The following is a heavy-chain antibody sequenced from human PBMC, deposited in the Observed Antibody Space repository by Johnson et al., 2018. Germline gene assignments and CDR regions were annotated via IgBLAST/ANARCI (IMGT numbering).Heavy chain of an antibody. CDR1: GGSISNGDYS. Sequence: QVQLVQSGSGLVKPSQTLSLTCGVSGGSISNGDYSYSWIRQPPGKCLEWIGFIHQTGSTYYNPSLNSRVTISMDRSKNQFSLKLTSVTAADTAVYYCARCPRDDMIRGETCPLDIWGQGTMVTVSS. V-gene: IGHV4-30-2*01. J-gene: IGHJ3*02. CDR3: ARCPRDDMIRGETCPLDI. D-gene: IGHD3-10*01. CDR2: IHQTGST.